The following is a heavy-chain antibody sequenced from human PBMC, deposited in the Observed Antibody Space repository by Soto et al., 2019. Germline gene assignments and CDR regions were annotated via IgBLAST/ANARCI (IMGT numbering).Heavy chain of an antibody. CDR1: GFTFSSYW. CDR2: TNNDGSVT. D-gene: IGHD6-13*01. CDR3: AKDQVRVLPGIAARLYHHSGMDV. V-gene: IGHV3-74*01. J-gene: IGHJ6*02. Sequence: GGSLRLSCAASGFTFSSYWMHWVRQAPGKGLMWVSRTNNDGSVTSHADSVKGRFTISRDNAKNTLHLQMNSLRAEDTAVYYCAKDQVRVLPGIAARLYHHSGMDVCGQGTTATVSS.